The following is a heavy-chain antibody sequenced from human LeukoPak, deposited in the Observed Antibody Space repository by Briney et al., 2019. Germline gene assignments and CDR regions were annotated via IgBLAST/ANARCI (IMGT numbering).Heavy chain of an antibody. CDR3: ASNLPSTGDFDY. D-gene: IGHD7-27*01. Sequence: GASVKVSCKASGYTFTNYDVNWVRQATGQGFEWLGWMNPNSGDTGYAQKFQGRVSMTRIASISTAYMELSGLTSEDTAVYYCASNLPSTGDFDYWGQGTLVSVSS. CDR2: MNPNSGDT. V-gene: IGHV1-8*01. CDR1: GYTFTNYD. J-gene: IGHJ4*02.